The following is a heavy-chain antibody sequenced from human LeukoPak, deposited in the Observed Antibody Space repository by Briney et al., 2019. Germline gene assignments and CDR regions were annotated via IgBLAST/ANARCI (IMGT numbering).Heavy chain of an antibody. Sequence: ASVKVSCKASGYTFTSYYMHWVRQAPGQGLEWMGIINPSGGSTSYAQRFQGRVTMTRDMSTSTVYMELSSLRSEDTAVYYCARVRPRYYYFDYWGQGTLVTVSS. V-gene: IGHV1-46*01. CDR1: GYTFTSYY. CDR2: INPSGGST. D-gene: IGHD1-14*01. CDR3: ARVRPRYYYFDY. J-gene: IGHJ4*02.